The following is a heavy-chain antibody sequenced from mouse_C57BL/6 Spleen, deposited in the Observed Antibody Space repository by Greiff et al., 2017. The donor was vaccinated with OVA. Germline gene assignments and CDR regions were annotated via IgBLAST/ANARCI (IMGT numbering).Heavy chain of an antibody. CDR1: GYTFTSYW. J-gene: IGHJ2*01. CDR2: IDPSDSET. Sequence: VQLQQPGAELVRPGSSVKLSCKASGYTFTSYWMHWVKQRPIQGLEWIGNIDPSDSETHYNQKFKDKATLTVDKSSSTAYMQLSSLTSEDSAVYYCARSSYGNYPDYWGQGTTLTVSS. CDR3: ARSSYGNYPDY. D-gene: IGHD2-1*01. V-gene: IGHV1-52*01.